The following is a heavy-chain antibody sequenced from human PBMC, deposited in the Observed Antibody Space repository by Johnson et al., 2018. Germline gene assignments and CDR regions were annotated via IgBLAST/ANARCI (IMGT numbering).Heavy chain of an antibody. CDR3: TRVGSSWGYYNYDMDV. CDR1: GFTFGDYA. V-gene: IGHV3-49*03. D-gene: IGHD6-6*01. CDR2: IRSKTYGGTT. J-gene: IGHJ6*03. Sequence: VQLVQSGGGLGQPGRSLRLSCTATGFTFGDYAMSWFRQAPGKGLEWVGFIRSKTYGGTTEYAASVKGRFTISRDDSKSIAYLQISSLRSEDTAVYYCTRVGSSWGYYNYDMDVWGKGTTVTVSS.